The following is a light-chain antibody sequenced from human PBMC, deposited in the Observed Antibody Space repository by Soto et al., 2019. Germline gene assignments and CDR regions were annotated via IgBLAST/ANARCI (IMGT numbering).Light chain of an antibody. V-gene: IGKV3-20*01. CDR2: GAS. J-gene: IGKJ4*01. Sequence: EIVLTQSPGTLSLSPGEKTTLSCRASQSVSSSYLAWYQQKPGQAPRLRIYGASSRATGIPDRFSGSGSGTHFTLTISRLEPEDFAVYYCQQYGSSPLTFGGGTKVEIK. CDR3: QQYGSSPLT. CDR1: QSVSSSY.